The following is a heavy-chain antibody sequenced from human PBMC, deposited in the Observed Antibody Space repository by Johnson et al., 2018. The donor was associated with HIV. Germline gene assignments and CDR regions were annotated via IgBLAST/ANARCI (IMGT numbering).Heavy chain of an antibody. D-gene: IGHD2-15*01. Sequence: VQLVESGGGLVQTGGSLKLACAASGFTFSGSALHWVRQASGKGLEWVGHIRSKGNNYATAYAASVKGRFTISRDDSQNTAYLQMNRLKTEDTAVYYGTKLVGYCSGGGCYAPGDIWGQGTMVTVSS. CDR2: IRSKGNNYAT. CDR1: GFTFSGSA. CDR3: TKLVGYCSGGGCYAPGDI. J-gene: IGHJ3*02. V-gene: IGHV3-73*01.